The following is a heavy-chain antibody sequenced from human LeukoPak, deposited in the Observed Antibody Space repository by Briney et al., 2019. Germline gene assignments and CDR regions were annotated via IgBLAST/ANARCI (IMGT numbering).Heavy chain of an antibody. V-gene: IGHV4-4*07. CDR3: ARWGSHSYWYFDL. CDR2: IYTSGST. Sequence: SETLSLTCTVSGGSIFSYYWNWIRQPAGKGLEWIGHIYTSGSTNDNPSLKSRVTMSVDTSKNQFSLKLSSVTAADTAVYYCARWGSHSYWYFDLWGRGTLVTVSS. J-gene: IGHJ2*01. CDR1: GGSIFSYY. D-gene: IGHD7-27*01.